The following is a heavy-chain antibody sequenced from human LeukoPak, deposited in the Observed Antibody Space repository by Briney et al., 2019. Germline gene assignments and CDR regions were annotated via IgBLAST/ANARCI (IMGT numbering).Heavy chain of an antibody. Sequence: PGGSLRLSCAASGFTFSDSLMSWVRQAPAKGLEWVANMNQYGSENGYVDSVKGRFTISRDNDRKTMYLKMSSLRPEDTAVYYCATYTHWVAGDVWGQGTTVTVSS. CDR2: MNQYGSEN. CDR3: ATYTHWVAGDV. J-gene: IGHJ6*02. CDR1: GFTFSDSL. V-gene: IGHV3-7*01. D-gene: IGHD3-16*01.